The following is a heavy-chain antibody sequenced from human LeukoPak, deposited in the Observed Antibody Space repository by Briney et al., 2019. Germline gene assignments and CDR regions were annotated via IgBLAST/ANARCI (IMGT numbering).Heavy chain of an antibody. CDR3: ARSPLSYIAQTWDAFDI. Sequence: SQTLSLTCTVSGGSISSGDYYWSWIRQPPGKGLEWIGYIYYSGSTNYNPSLKSRVTISVDTSKNQFSLKLSSVTAADTAVYYCARSPLSYIAQTWDAFDIWGQGTMVTVSS. J-gene: IGHJ3*02. CDR1: GGSISSGDYY. V-gene: IGHV4-61*08. D-gene: IGHD1-26*01. CDR2: IYYSGST.